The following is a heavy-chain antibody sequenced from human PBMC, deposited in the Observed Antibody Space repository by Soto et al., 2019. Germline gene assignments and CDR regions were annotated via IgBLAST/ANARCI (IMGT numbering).Heavy chain of an antibody. CDR1: GFTFSSYA. Sequence: EVQLLESGGGLVQPGGSLRLSCAASGFTFSSYAMSWVRQAPGKGLEWVSAISGSGGSTYYADSVKGRFTISRDNSKNTLYLQMNSLRAEDTAVYYCAKWERSGSLYPYEREEWDYWGQGTLVTVSS. D-gene: IGHD1-1*01. CDR3: AKWERSGSLYPYEREEWDY. CDR2: ISGSGGST. V-gene: IGHV3-23*01. J-gene: IGHJ4*02.